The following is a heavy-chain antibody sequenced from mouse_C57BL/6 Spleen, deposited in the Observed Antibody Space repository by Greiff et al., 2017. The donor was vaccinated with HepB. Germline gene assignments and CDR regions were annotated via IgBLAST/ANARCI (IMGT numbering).Heavy chain of an antibody. V-gene: IGHV1-22*01. J-gene: IGHJ3*01. CDR2: INPNNGGT. CDR1: GYTFTDYN. Sequence: EVQLQQSGPELVKPGASVKMSCKASGYTFTDYNMHWVKQSHGKSLEWIGYINPNNGGTSYNQKFKGKATLTVNKSSSTAYMELRSLTSEDSAVYYCAISDGSSSPWFAYWGQGTLVTVSA. CDR3: AISDGSSSPWFAY. D-gene: IGHD1-1*01.